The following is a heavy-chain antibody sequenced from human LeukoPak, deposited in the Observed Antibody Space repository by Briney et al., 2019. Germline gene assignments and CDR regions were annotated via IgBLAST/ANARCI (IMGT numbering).Heavy chain of an antibody. D-gene: IGHD3-10*01. CDR3: ARRLRKYYYGLGSGSPNDAFNI. CDR1: GGSISSSSYY. V-gene: IGHV4-39*01. CDR2: IYYSGST. Sequence: SETLSLTCTVSGGSISSSSYYWGWIRQPPGKGLEWIGSIYYSGSTYYNPSLKSRLTISVDTSKNQFSLKLNSVTAADTAVYYCARRLRKYYYGLGSGSPNDAFNIWGQGTMVTVSS. J-gene: IGHJ3*02.